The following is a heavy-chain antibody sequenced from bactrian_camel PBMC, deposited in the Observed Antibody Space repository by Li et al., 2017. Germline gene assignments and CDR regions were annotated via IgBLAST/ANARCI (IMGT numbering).Heavy chain of an antibody. CDR3: VKETEWVGYHEFAAD. Sequence: SGGGSVQAGGSLRLSCEVSGITEGTNCIGWFRQAPGKEREGVAAIMILGATTYYADSVKGRFTISRDNAKNLLYLQLSSLKTEDTAMYYCVKETEWVGYHEFAADWGQGTQVTVS. J-gene: IGHJ4*01. D-gene: IGHD5*01. CDR1: GITEGTNC. V-gene: IGHV3S1*01. CDR2: IMILGATT.